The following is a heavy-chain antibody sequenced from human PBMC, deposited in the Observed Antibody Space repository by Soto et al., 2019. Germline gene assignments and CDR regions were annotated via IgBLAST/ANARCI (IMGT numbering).Heavy chain of an antibody. J-gene: IGHJ5*02. D-gene: IGHD1-26*01. CDR1: GGTFSSYA. CDR2: IIPIFATP. V-gene: IGHV1-69*06. CDR3: ARAFVGMYSGSFLLGS. Sequence: QVQLVQSGPEVKKPGSSVKVSCKASGGTFSSYAISWVRQAPGQGLEWRGGIIPIFATPNYAQKFQGRVTITAEKSTSTAYMELSSLRSEDTAVYYCARAFVGMYSGSFLLGSWGQGTLVTVSS.